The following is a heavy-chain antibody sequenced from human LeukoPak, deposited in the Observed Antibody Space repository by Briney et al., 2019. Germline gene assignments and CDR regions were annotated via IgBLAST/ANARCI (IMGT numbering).Heavy chain of an antibody. D-gene: IGHD3-22*01. CDR3: ANLHNYYDSSGYFSGTLDY. Sequence: PGGSLRLSCAASGFTFSSYGMHWVRQAPGKGLEWVAVISYDGSNKYYADSVKGRFTISRDNSKNTLYLQVNSLRAEDTAVYYCANLHNYYDSSGYFSGTLDYWGQGTLVTVSS. CDR2: ISYDGSNK. CDR1: GFTFSSYG. V-gene: IGHV3-30*18. J-gene: IGHJ4*02.